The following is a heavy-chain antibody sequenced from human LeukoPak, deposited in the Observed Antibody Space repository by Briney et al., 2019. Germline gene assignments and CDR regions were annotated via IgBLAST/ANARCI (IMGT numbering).Heavy chain of an antibody. CDR3: ARDNPSGYNSGWPLGH. V-gene: IGHV3-30*02. CDR2: IRYDGSNK. CDR1: GFTFSSYG. D-gene: IGHD6-19*01. J-gene: IGHJ4*02. Sequence: GGSLRLSCAASGFTFSSYGMHWVRQAPGKGLEWVAFIRYDGSNKYYADSVKGRFTISRDNSKNTLYLQMNSLRAEDTAVYYCARDNPSGYNSGWPLGHWGQGTLVTVSS.